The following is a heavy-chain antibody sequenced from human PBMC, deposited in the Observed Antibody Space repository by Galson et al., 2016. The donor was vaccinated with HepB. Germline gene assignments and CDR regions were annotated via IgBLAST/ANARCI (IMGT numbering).Heavy chain of an antibody. J-gene: IGHJ4*02. D-gene: IGHD3-10*01. V-gene: IGHV3-23*01. Sequence: SLRLSCAASGLTFSSYAMTWVRQAPGKGLEGVSRRADKGGHTFCADSVKGRLTFSRDNSKNTLYMQMNSLRAEDTALYYCASHAASGSYSDYFPHWGQGTLVTVSS. CDR2: RADKGGHT. CDR1: GLTFSSYA. CDR3: ASHAASGSYSDYFPH.